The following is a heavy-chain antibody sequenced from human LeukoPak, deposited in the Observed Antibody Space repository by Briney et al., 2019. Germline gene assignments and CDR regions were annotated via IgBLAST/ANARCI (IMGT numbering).Heavy chain of an antibody. CDR2: ISWNSGSI. Sequence: GGSLRLSCAASGFTFDDYATHWARQAPGKGLEWVSGISWNSGSIGYADSVKGRFTISRDNAKNSLYLQMNSLRAEDTALYYCATLHFDYWGQGTLVTVSS. CDR1: GFTFDDYA. V-gene: IGHV3-9*01. CDR3: ATLHFDY. J-gene: IGHJ4*02.